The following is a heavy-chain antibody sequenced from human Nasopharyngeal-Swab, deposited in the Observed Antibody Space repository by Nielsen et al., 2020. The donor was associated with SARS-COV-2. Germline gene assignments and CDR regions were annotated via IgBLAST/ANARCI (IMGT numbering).Heavy chain of an antibody. V-gene: IGHV4-39*01. CDR3: AKSPPRGWGYYYYMDV. J-gene: IGHJ6*03. CDR2: IYYSGST. D-gene: IGHD6-19*01. Sequence: WIRQPPGKGLEWIGSIYYSGSTYYNPSLKSRVTISVDTSKNQFSLNLSSVTAADTAVYYCAKSPPRGWGYYYYMDVWGKGTTVTVSS.